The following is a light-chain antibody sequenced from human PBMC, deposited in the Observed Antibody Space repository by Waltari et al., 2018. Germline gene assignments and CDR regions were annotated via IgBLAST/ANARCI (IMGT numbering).Light chain of an antibody. CDR3: AAWDDSLNGFYV. CDR2: TND. J-gene: IGLJ1*01. Sequence: QSVLTQPPSASGTPGQRVPIPCSGCSPNIGRNTVNWYQHPPGTAPKLLIYTNDQRPSGVPDRFSGSKSGTSASLAISGLQSEDEAAYYCAAWDDSLNGFYVFGTGTKVTVL. CDR1: SPNIGRNT. V-gene: IGLV1-44*01.